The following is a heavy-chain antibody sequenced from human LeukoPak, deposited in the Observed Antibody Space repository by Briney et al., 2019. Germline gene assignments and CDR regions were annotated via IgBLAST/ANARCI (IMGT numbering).Heavy chain of an antibody. CDR2: IYTSGST. J-gene: IGHJ4*02. CDR3: AREVCSGGTCQHGFDY. CDR1: GGSISSGSYY. D-gene: IGHD2-15*01. V-gene: IGHV4-61*02. Sequence: SETLSLTCTVSGGSISSGSYYWSWIRQPAGKGLEWIGRIYTSGSTNYNPSLKSRVTISVDTSKNQFSLKLSSVTAADTAVYYCAREVCSGGTCQHGFDYWGQGTLVTVSS.